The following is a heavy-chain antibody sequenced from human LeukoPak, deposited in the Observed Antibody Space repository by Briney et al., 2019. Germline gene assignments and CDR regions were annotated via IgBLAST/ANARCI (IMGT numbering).Heavy chain of an antibody. V-gene: IGHV3-30*02. J-gene: IGHJ4*02. Sequence: GGSLRLSCAASGFTFSSYGMHWVRQAPGKGLEWVAFIRYDGSNKYYADSVKGRFTISRDNSKNTLYLQMNSLRAEDTAVYYCARVAPDSLYGGNSEGIDYWGQGTLVTVSS. CDR2: IRYDGSNK. D-gene: IGHD4-23*01. CDR1: GFTFSSYG. CDR3: ARVAPDSLYGGNSEGIDY.